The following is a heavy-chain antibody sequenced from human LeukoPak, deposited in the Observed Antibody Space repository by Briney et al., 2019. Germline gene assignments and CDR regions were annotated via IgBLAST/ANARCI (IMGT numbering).Heavy chain of an antibody. CDR1: GYTFTSYG. J-gene: IGHJ4*02. Sequence: GASVKVSCKASGYTFTSYGISWVRQAPGQGLEWMGWISAFSGNTNYGQSLQVRVTMTTDTSTSTAYMELRSLSSDDTAVYYCARNALDTSMVFLDYWGQGTLVTVSS. D-gene: IGHD5-18*01. V-gene: IGHV1-18*01. CDR3: ARNALDTSMVFLDY. CDR2: ISAFSGNT.